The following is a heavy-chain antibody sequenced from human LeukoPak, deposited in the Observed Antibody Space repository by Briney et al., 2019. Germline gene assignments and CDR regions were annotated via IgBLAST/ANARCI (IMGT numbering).Heavy chain of an antibody. CDR2: IYYSSST. D-gene: IGHD2-2*01. CDR1: GCSISSSSYY. J-gene: IGHJ6*03. CDR3: AKIQLPPLGDYYYYMDV. Sequence: SETLSLTCTVSGCSISSSSYYWGWIRQPPGKGLEWIGKIYYSSSTYYNTSRKSRVTISVDTSKNQFSLKLSSVTAADTAVYYCAKIQLPPLGDYYYYMDVWGKGTTVTVSS. V-gene: IGHV4-39*07.